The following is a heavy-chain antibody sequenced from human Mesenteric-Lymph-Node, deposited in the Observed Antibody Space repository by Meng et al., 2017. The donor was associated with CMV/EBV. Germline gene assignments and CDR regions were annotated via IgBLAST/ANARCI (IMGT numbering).Heavy chain of an antibody. CDR2: IKQDGSEK. CDR3: ARDWRYYDSSGYYYLAEYFQH. Sequence: SSWMGWVGQAPGKGLEWVANIKQDGSEKYYVDSVRGRFTISRDNAKNSLYLQMNSLRAEDTAVYYCARDWRYYDSSGYYYLAEYFQHWGQGTLVTVSS. CDR1: SSW. V-gene: IGHV3-7*01. D-gene: IGHD3-22*01. J-gene: IGHJ1*01.